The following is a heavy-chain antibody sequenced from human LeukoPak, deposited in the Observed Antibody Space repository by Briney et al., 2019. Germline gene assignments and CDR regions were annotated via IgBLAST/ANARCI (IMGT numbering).Heavy chain of an antibody. CDR3: AKMIGSSCH. J-gene: IGHJ4*02. Sequence: GGSLRLSCAASGFTFSSYSMNWVRQAPGKGLEWVSTISGSGDSTFYADSVRGRFTISRDSSKNTLYLQMNSLRAEDTAVYYCAKMIGSSCHWGQGTLVTVSS. V-gene: IGHV3-23*01. D-gene: IGHD6-13*01. CDR1: GFTFSSYS. CDR2: ISGSGDST.